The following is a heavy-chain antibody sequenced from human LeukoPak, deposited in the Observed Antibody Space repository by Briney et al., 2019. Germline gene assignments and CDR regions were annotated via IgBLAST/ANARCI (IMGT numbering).Heavy chain of an antibody. CDR3: ARHRAYSSSSPFDY. J-gene: IGHJ4*02. Sequence: KPGGSLRLSCEASGFTFSSYSMNWIRQPPGKGLEWIGYIYYTGSTNYNPSLKSRVTMFVDMSKNQFSLRLSSVTAADTAVYYCARHRAYSSSSPFDYWGQGTLVTVSS. CDR1: GFTFSSYS. CDR2: IYYTGST. V-gene: IGHV4-59*08. D-gene: IGHD6-6*01.